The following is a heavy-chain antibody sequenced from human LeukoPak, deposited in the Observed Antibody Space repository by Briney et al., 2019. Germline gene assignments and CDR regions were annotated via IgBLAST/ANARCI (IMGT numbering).Heavy chain of an antibody. J-gene: IGHJ6*02. CDR3: ARVYSGSYYYYGMDV. V-gene: IGHV4-39*07. CDR2: IYYSGST. CDR1: GGSISSSSYY. Sequence: SETLSLTCTVSGGSISSSSYYWGWIRQPPGKGLEWIGSIYYSGSTNYNPSLKSRVTISVDTSKNQFSLQLSSVTAADTAVYYCARVYSGSYYYYGMDVWGQGTTVTVSS. D-gene: IGHD1-26*01.